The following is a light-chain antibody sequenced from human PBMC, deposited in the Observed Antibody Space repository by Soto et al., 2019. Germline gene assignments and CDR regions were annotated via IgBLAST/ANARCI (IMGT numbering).Light chain of an antibody. CDR1: QGITYY. J-gene: IGKJ4*01. CDR2: AAS. V-gene: IGKV1-27*01. CDR3: QNYTSAPLT. Sequence: DIQMTQSQSSLSASVGDRVTITCRASQGITYYLAWYQQKPGKVPKLLIYAASTLQSGVPSRFSGGGSGADFPLTISSLQPEDVATYYCQNYTSAPLTFGGGTKVEIK.